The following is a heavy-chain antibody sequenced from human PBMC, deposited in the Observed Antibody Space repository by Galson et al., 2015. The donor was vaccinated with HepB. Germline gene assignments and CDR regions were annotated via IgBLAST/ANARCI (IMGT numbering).Heavy chain of an antibody. CDR3: GRSTATRLDF. Sequence: SLRLSCAASGFPFGSYTMHWVRQAPGRGLEWVTVISYDGKNKNYGESVKGRFPLSRDNPKNMMHLQMNSLRPEDTAVYYCGRSTATRLDFWGQAIPVTVSS. J-gene: IGHJ4*02. CDR1: GFPFGSYT. V-gene: IGHV3-30*04. CDR2: ISYDGKNK. D-gene: IGHD5-18*01.